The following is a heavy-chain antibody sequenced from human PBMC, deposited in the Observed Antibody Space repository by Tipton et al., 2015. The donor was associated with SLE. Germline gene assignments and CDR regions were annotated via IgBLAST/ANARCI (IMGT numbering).Heavy chain of an antibody. CDR3: ARAEGSWDAFDI. CDR1: GGSFSGYY. CDR2: IYYSGST. V-gene: IGHV4-59*01. D-gene: IGHD2-15*01. J-gene: IGHJ3*02. Sequence: TLSLTCAVYGGSFSGYYWSWIRQPPGKGLEWIGYIYYSGSTNYNPSLKSLVTISVDTSKNHFSLKESSVTAADTAVYYCARAEGSWDAFDIWGQGTMVTVSS.